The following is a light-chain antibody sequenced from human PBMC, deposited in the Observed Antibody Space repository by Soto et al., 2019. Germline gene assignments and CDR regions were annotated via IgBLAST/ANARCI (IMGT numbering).Light chain of an antibody. CDR2: GAS. CDR1: QSVSSN. CDR3: QQYSKWPPWT. V-gene: IGKV3-15*01. Sequence: EIVMTQSPATLSVSPGERATLSCRASQSVSSNLAWYQQKPGQAPRLLIYGASTRATGIPARFSGSGSGTEFTLTISSLQSEDFAVYYCQQYSKWPPWTSGPGTKVDIK. J-gene: IGKJ1*01.